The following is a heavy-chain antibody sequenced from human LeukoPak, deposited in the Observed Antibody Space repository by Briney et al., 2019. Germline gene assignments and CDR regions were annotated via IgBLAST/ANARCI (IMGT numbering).Heavy chain of an antibody. CDR2: INHSGGT. V-gene: IGHV4-34*01. CDR3: ARMAYYYDSSGYYVDY. CDR1: GGSFSGYY. D-gene: IGHD3-22*01. Sequence: SETLSLTCAVYGGSFSGYYWSWIRQPPGKGLEWIGEINHSGGTNYNPSLKSRVTISVDTSMNQFSLKLSSVTAADTAVYYCARMAYYYDSSGYYVDYWGQGTLVTVSS. J-gene: IGHJ4*02.